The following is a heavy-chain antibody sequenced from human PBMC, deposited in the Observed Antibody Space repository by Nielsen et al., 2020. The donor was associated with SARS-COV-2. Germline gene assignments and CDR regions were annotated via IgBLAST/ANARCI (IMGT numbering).Heavy chain of an antibody. CDR1: GFTFSNSA. J-gene: IGHJ4*02. D-gene: IGHD3-10*01. CDR2: ISGSGDRT. CDR3: AKGVEGYGSGSYPFDY. V-gene: IGHV3-23*01. Sequence: GGSLRLSCTASGFTFSNSAMSWVRQTSGKGLEWVSSISGSGDRTDYADSVKGRVIISRDNSKNTLHLQMNSLRAEDTAVYYCAKGVEGYGSGSYPFDYWGQGTLVTVSS.